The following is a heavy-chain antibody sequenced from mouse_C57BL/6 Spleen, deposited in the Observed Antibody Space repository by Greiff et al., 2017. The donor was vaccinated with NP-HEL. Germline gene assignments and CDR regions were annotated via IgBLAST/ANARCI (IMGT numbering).Heavy chain of an antibody. CDR2: ISDGGSYT. D-gene: IGHD2-2*01. J-gene: IGHJ2*01. Sequence: EVQGVESGGGLVKPGGSLKLSCAASGFTFSSYAMSWVRQTPEKRLEWVATISDGGSYTYYPDNVKGRFTISRDNAKNNLYLQMSHLKSEDTAMYYCARVGDDEDYWGQGTTLTVSS. V-gene: IGHV5-4*01. CDR3: ARVGDDEDY. CDR1: GFTFSSYA.